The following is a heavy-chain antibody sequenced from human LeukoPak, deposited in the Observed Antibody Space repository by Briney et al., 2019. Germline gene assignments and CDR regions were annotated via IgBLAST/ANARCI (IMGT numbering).Heavy chain of an antibody. CDR2: ISTSSSYI. Sequence: GGSLRLSCAASGFTFSSYSMSWVRQAPGKGLEWVSSISTSSSYIYYADSVKGRFTISRDNAKNSLYLQMNSLRAEDTAVYYCARDTCSGESCHAFEYWGQGTLVTVSS. V-gene: IGHV3-21*01. CDR3: ARDTCSGESCHAFEY. D-gene: IGHD2-15*01. J-gene: IGHJ4*02. CDR1: GFTFSSYS.